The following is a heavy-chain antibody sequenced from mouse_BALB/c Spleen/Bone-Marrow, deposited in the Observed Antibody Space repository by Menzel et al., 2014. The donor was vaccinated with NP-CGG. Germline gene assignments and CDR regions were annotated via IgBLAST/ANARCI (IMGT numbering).Heavy chain of an antibody. D-gene: IGHD6-1*01. J-gene: IGHJ4*01. CDR1: DYTFTSYW. CDR3: ARTFQPRRAMDY. CDR2: IDPSNSET. V-gene: IGHV1-74*01. Sequence: QVQLQQPGPELVRPGASVKMSCKASDYTFTSYWMHWVKQRPGQGLEWIGMIDPSNSETRLNQKFKDKATLNVDKSSNTVYMHLSSLTSEDSAVYYCARTFQPRRAMDYWGQGSSVTVSS.